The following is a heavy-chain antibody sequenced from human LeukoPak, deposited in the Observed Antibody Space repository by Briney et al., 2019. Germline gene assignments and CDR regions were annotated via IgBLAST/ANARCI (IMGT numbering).Heavy chain of an antibody. CDR1: GFTFSSYG. V-gene: IGHV3-30*02. CDR2: IRYDGADM. CDR3: AKDGPVEHNFGCFLDS. J-gene: IGHJ4*02. Sequence: GGSLTLTCATSGFTFSSYGMHWVRQAPGKGLEWMAFIRYDGADMYYADSVKGRLTISRDKSNNTLFLQMNSLRVEDTAMYYCAKDGPVEHNFGCFLDSWGQGTLGTVSS. D-gene: IGHD1/OR15-1a*01.